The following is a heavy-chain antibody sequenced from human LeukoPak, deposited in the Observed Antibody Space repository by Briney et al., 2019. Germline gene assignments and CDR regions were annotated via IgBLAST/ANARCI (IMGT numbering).Heavy chain of an antibody. V-gene: IGHV1-2*02. Sequence: ASVKVSCKASGYTFTSYAMNWVRQAPGQGLEWMGWINPNSGGTNYAQKFQGRVTMTRDTSISTAYMELSRLRSDDTAVYYCARGTYYGDYDLDYWGQGTLVTVSS. J-gene: IGHJ4*02. CDR3: ARGTYYGDYDLDY. D-gene: IGHD4-17*01. CDR1: GYTFTSYA. CDR2: INPNSGGT.